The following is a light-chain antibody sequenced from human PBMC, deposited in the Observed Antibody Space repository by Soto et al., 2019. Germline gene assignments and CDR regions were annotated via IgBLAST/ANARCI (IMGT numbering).Light chain of an antibody. CDR1: SSDIGRYDY. Sequence: QSALTQPASVSGSPGQSITVSCTGTSSDIGRYDYVSWYQQHPGKVPKLLIYDVTSRPSGVSNRFSGSKSGNTASLTISGLQAEDEADYYCTSFTTAYTHVFGTGTKVTVL. J-gene: IGLJ1*01. CDR3: TSFTTAYTHV. CDR2: DVT. V-gene: IGLV2-14*03.